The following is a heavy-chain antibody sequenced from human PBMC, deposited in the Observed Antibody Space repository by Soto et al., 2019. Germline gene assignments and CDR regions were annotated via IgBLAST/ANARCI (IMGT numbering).Heavy chain of an antibody. D-gene: IGHD1-26*01. J-gene: IGHJ4*02. CDR2: ISSSSSYT. CDR1: GFTFSDYY. V-gene: IGHV3-11*03. CDR3: ASLRWELPDY. Sequence: PGGSLRLSCAASGFTFSDYYMSWIRQAPGKGLEWVSYISSSSSYTNYADSVKGRFTISRDNAKNSLYLQMNSLRAEDTAVYYCASLRWELPDYWGQGTLVTVSS.